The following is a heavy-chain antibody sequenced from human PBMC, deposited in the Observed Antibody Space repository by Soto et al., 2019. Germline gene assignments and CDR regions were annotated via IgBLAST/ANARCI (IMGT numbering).Heavy chain of an antibody. Sequence: VASVKVSCKXSGGTFNSYDINWVRQAPGQGLEWMGGIIPIVETPKYAQKFQGRVTITADESTNTVYMELSSLRSEDTAMYYCARLSRPNYYDTSGFFKDNWFDPWGQRTLVPVSS. J-gene: IGHJ5*02. V-gene: IGHV1-69*13. CDR3: ARLSRPNYYDTSGFFKDNWFDP. CDR1: GGTFNSYD. D-gene: IGHD3-22*01. CDR2: IIPIVETP.